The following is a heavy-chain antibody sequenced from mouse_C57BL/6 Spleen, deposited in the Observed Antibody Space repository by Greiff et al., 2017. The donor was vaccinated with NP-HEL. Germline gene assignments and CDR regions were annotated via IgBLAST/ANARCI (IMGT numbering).Heavy chain of an antibody. V-gene: IGHV1-39*01. CDR3: ARTNYGSSSWFAY. J-gene: IGHJ3*01. D-gene: IGHD1-1*01. CDR1: GYSFTDYN. Sequence: VHVKQSGPELVKPGASVKISCKASGYSFTDYNMNWVKQSNGKSLEWIGVINPNYGTTSYNQKFKGKATLTVDQSSSTAYMQLNSLTSEDSAVYYCARTNYGSSSWFAYWSQGTLVTVSA. CDR2: INPNYGTT.